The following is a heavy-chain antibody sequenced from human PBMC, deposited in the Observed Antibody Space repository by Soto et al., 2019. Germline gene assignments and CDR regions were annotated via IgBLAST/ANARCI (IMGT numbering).Heavy chain of an antibody. V-gene: IGHV4-30-4*01. D-gene: IGHD3-3*01. CDR2: IYYSGST. CDR3: ARGVYDFWSGYYTEFDY. CDR1: GGSISSGDYY. J-gene: IGHJ4*02. Sequence: QVQLQESGPGLVKPSQTLSLTCTVSGGSISSGDYYWSWIRQPPGKGLEWIGYIYYSGSTYYNPSLKSRVTTSVDTSKNQFSLKLSSVTAADTAVYYCARGVYDFWSGYYTEFDYWGQGTLVTVSS.